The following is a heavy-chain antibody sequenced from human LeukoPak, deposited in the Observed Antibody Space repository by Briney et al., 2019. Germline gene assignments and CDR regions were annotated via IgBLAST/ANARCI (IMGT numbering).Heavy chain of an antibody. CDR1: GFTFRNYA. CDR3: ARDLSERYSTDY. Sequence: PGGSLRLSCAVSGFTFRNYAIHWVRQTPGKGLEWVAFISWDGIIKYYADSVKGRFTISRDNSQNTLDLQMNGLRTEDTAVYYCARDLSERYSTDYWGQGTLVAVSS. CDR2: ISWDGIIK. V-gene: IGHV3-30-3*01. J-gene: IGHJ4*02. D-gene: IGHD1-26*01.